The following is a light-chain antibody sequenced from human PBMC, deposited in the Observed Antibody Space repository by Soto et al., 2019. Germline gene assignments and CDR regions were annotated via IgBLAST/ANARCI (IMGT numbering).Light chain of an antibody. CDR2: DIS. CDR1: QSVSSY. V-gene: IGKV3-11*01. Sequence: EIVLPQFPATLPLSPGARATLSCRASQSVSSYLAWYQQKPGQAPRLLIYDISNRATGIPARFIASGSGTDFTLTISSLEPEDSAVYYCQQRNAWPRNSFGQGTKLES. CDR3: QQRNAWPRNS. J-gene: IGKJ2*01.